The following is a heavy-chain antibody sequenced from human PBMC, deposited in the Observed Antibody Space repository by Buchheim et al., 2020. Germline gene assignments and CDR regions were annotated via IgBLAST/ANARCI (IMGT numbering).Heavy chain of an antibody. D-gene: IGHD5-12*01. CDR3: AKLRGYSFGYVGYAFDI. CDR1: GFTFSTYA. CDR2: INGGGTST. Sequence: DVQLVESGGGLVQPGGSLRLSCAASGFTFSTYAISWVRQAPGKGLEWVSAINGGGTSTYYADSVKGHLTISRDNSKNTLYLQMNSLRAEDTALYFCAKLRGYSFGYVGYAFDIWGQGT. J-gene: IGHJ3*02. V-gene: IGHV3-23*04.